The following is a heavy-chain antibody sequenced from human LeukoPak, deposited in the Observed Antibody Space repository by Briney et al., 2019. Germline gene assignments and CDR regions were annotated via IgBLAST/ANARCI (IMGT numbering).Heavy chain of an antibody. CDR2: IWYDGSNK. Sequence: GTSLRLSCAASGFTFSSYGMHWVRQAPGKGLAWVALIWYDGSNKYYADSVKGRFTISRDNSNNTLYLQMNSLRAEDTAVYYCAREVIRGPYYYGVDVWGQGTTVTVSS. V-gene: IGHV3-33*01. CDR3: AREVIRGPYYYGVDV. CDR1: GFTFSSYG. D-gene: IGHD2-21*01. J-gene: IGHJ6*02.